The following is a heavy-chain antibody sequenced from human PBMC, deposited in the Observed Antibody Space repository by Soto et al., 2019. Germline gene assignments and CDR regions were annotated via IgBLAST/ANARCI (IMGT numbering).Heavy chain of an antibody. J-gene: IGHJ4*02. CDR2: INHSGST. CDR3: ARGYCSSTSCLYYFDY. CDR1: GGSFSGYY. V-gene: IGHV4-34*01. Sequence: SETLSLTCAVYGGSFSGYYWSWIRQPPGKGLEWIGEINHSGSTNYNPSLKSRVTISVDTSKNQFSLKLSSVTAADTAVYYCARGYCSSTSCLYYFDYWGQGTLVTVS. D-gene: IGHD2-2*01.